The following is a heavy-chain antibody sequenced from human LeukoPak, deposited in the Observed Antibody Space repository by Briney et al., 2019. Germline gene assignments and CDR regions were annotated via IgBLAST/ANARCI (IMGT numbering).Heavy chain of an antibody. V-gene: IGHV4-59*08. J-gene: IGHJ4*02. CDR1: GGSISSYY. CDR2: IYYSGST. CDR3: ARHNPGVATLDY. Sequence: SETLSLTCTVSGGSISSYYWSWNRQPPGKGLEWIGYIYYSGSTNYNPSLKSRVTISVDTSKNQFSLKLSSATAADTAVYYCARHNPGVATLDYWGQGTLVTVSS. D-gene: IGHD5-12*01.